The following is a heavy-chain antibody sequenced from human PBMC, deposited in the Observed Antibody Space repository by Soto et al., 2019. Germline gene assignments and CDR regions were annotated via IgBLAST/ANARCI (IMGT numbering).Heavy chain of an antibody. CDR1: GFTFSSYG. D-gene: IGHD4-17*01. J-gene: IGHJ4*02. V-gene: IGHV3-30*18. CDR2: ISYDGSNK. Sequence: GGSLRLSCVASGFTFSSYGMHWVRQAPGKGLEWVAVISYDGSNKYYADSVKGRFTISRDNSKNTLYLQMNSLRAEDTAVYYCAKSSPVTPGIFDYWGQGTLVTVSS. CDR3: AKSSPVTPGIFDY.